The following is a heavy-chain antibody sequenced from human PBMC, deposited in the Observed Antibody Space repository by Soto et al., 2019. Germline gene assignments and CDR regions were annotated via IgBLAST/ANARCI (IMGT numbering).Heavy chain of an antibody. J-gene: IGHJ6*02. CDR1: GLTVSSNY. D-gene: IGHD1-26*01. Sequence: GGSLRLCCAASGLTVSSNYMSWVRQAPGKGLEWVSVIYSGGSTYYADSVKGRFTISRDNSKNTLYLQMNSLRAEDTAVYYCARDFVVGGPTINYYYGMDVWGQGTTVTLSS. CDR3: ARDFVVGGPTINYYYGMDV. V-gene: IGHV3-66*01. CDR2: IYSGGST.